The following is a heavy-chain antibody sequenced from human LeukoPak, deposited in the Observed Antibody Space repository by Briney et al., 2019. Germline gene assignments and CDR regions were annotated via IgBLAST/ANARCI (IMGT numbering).Heavy chain of an antibody. CDR2: IYSGGST. J-gene: IGHJ4*02. V-gene: IGHV3-66*02. CDR1: GFTVSSNY. CDR3: ARDSLGEYFDY. D-gene: IGHD3-16*01. Sequence: GGSLRLSCAASGFTVSSNYMSWVRQVPGKGLEWVSVIYSGGSTYYADSVKGRFTISRDNSKNTLYLQMNSLRAEDTAVYYCARDSLGEYFDYWGQGTLVTVSS.